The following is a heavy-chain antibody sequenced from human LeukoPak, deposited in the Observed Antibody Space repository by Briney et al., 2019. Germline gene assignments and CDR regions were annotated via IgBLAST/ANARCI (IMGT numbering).Heavy chain of an antibody. D-gene: IGHD3-22*01. Sequence: GASVKVSCKASGYTFTGYYMHWVRQAPGQGLEWMGWINPNSGGTNYAQKFQGRVTMTRDTSISTAYMELSRLRSDDTAVYYCARSENIYDSSGYPYWGQGTLVTVSS. J-gene: IGHJ4*02. CDR1: GYTFTGYY. V-gene: IGHV1-2*02. CDR3: ARSENIYDSSGYPY. CDR2: INPNSGGT.